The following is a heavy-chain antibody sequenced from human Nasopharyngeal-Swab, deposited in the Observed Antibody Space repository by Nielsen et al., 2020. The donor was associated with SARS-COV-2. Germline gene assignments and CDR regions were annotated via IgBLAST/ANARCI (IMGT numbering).Heavy chain of an antibody. CDR2: IYYSGST. CDR3: ARPKQKYYDILTGYPPGAFDI. Sequence: RQAPGKGLEWIGSIYYSGSTYYNPSLKSRVTISVDTSKSQFSLKLSSVTAADTAVYYCARPKQKYYDILTGYPPGAFDIWGQGTMVTVSS. J-gene: IGHJ3*02. V-gene: IGHV4-39*01. D-gene: IGHD3-9*01.